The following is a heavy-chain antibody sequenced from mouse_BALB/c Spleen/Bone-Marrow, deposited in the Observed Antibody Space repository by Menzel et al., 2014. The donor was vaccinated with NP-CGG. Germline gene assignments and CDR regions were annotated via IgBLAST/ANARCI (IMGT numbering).Heavy chain of an antibody. CDR1: GYTFTSYY. CDR3: ARTDSSGSWFAY. J-gene: IGHJ3*01. D-gene: IGHD3-2*01. V-gene: IGHV1S56*01. CDR2: IYPGDGST. Sequence: QVQLQQSGPELVKPGASVKMSCKAFGYTFTSYYIHWVKQRPGQGLEWIGWIYPGDGSTKYNEKFKGKTTLTADKSSSTAYMLLSSLTSEDSAIYFCARTDSSGSWFAYWDQGTLVTVSA.